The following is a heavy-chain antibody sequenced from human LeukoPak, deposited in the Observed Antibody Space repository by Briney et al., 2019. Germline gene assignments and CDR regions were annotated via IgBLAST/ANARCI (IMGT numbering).Heavy chain of an antibody. V-gene: IGHV3-53*01. CDR1: GFTVSNNF. J-gene: IGHJ4*02. Sequence: PGGSLRLSCAASGFTVSNNFMGWVRQAPGKGLDWVSIIYSSGSTYYADSVKGRFTISRDNAKNTLYLQMNSLRAEDTAVYYCARDLGDKGDYWGQGTLVTVSS. D-gene: IGHD3-16*01. CDR3: ARDLGDKGDY. CDR2: IYSSGST.